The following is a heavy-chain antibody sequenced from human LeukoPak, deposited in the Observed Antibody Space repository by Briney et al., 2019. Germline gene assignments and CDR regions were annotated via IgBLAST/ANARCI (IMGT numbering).Heavy chain of an antibody. J-gene: IGHJ5*02. D-gene: IGHD2-2*01. CDR1: GYTFTSYG. CDR2: INPSGGST. Sequence: ASVKVSCKASGYTFTSYGISWVRQAPGQGLEWMGIINPSGGSTSYAQKFQGRVTMTRDTSTSTVYMELSSLRSEDTAVYYCARACGSDSVVVPAALDPWGQGTLVTVSS. V-gene: IGHV1-46*01. CDR3: ARACGSDSVVVPAALDP.